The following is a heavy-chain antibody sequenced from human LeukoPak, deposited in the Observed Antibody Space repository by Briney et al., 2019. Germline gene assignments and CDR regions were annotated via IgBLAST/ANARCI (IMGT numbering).Heavy chain of an antibody. J-gene: IGHJ4*02. CDR3: ARGDSGYDSDF. D-gene: IGHD5-12*01. CDR2: IDPHSGGT. V-gene: IGHV1-2*02. Sequence: ASVKVSCKASGYTFTDYYMHWVRQAPGQGLEWMGRIDPHSGGTNYAQYFQDRVTMARDTSISTAYMELSRLRSDDTAVYYCARGDSGYDSDFWGQGTLVTVSS. CDR1: GYTFTDYY.